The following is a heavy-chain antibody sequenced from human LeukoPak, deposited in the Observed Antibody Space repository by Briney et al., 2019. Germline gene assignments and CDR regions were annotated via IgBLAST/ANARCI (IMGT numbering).Heavy chain of an antibody. CDR2: ISGSGGST. CDR3: ARVYYGSGSLYYYYYYMDV. J-gene: IGHJ6*03. CDR1: GFTFSSYA. Sequence: GGSLRLSCAASGFTFSSYAINWVRQAPGKGLEWVSAISGSGGSTYYADSVKGRFTISRDNSKNTLYLQMNSLRAEDTAVYYCARVYYGSGSLYYYYYYMDVWGKGTTVIISS. D-gene: IGHD3-10*01. V-gene: IGHV3-23*01.